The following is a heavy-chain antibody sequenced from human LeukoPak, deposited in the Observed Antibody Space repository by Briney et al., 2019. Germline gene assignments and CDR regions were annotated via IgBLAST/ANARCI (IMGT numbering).Heavy chain of an antibody. V-gene: IGHV3-48*04. CDR1: GFTFSSYS. Sequence: PGGSLRLSCAASGFTFSSYSMNWVRQAPGKGLEWVSYISQSSDRIYHADSVKGRFTISRDNAKNSLYLQMDSLRVEDTAVYYCARDLLNDEGSSYFFDQWGQGTLVTVDS. J-gene: IGHJ4*02. D-gene: IGHD2-2*01. CDR3: ARDLLNDEGSSYFFDQ. CDR2: ISQSSDRI.